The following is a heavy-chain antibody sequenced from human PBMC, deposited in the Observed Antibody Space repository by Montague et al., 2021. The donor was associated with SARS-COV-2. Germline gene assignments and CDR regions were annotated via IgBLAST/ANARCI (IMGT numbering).Heavy chain of an antibody. Sequence: SETLSLTCAVHGTSFSGYYWNWIRQPPGKGLEWIGEISQSGNTKYNPSLQSRVSISLDTSRNQFSLKVSSVTAADTAIYYCARLGDGIVPSPILGLGPYCSFYYMDVWGKGTTVTVSS. CDR3: ARLGDGIVPSPILGLGPYCSFYYMDV. V-gene: IGHV4-34*01. CDR2: ISQSGNT. CDR1: GTSFSGYY. D-gene: IGHD2-2*02. J-gene: IGHJ6*03.